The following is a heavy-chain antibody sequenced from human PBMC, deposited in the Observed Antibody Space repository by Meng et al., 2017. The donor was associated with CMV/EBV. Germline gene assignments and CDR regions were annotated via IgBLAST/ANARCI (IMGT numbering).Heavy chain of an antibody. V-gene: IGHV3-23*01. CDR3: ARAGSSSSSAGIDY. D-gene: IGHD6-6*01. Sequence: GESLKISCAASGFTFSSYAMSWVRQAPGKGLEWVSAISGSGGSTYYADSVKGRFTISRDNSKNTLYLQMNSLRAEDTAVYYCARAGSSSSSAGIDYWGQGTLVTVSS. J-gene: IGHJ4*02. CDR1: GFTFSSYA. CDR2: ISGSGGST.